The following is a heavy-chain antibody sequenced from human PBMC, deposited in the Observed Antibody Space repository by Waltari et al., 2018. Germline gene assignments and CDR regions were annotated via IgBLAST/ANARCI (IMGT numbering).Heavy chain of an antibody. CDR2: ISTSGSDI. CDR3: ARVAVTGSYYWYFDL. J-gene: IGHJ2*01. V-gene: IGHV3-48*03. Sequence: EVQLVESGGGLVHDGWSLRLSCTDSGFTFRSSERSWVRQAPGKGLEWISYISTSGSDIYYADSVKGRFTISRDNAKNSLYLQMDSLRAEDTAVYYCARVAVTGSYYWYFDLWGRGTLLTVSS. D-gene: IGHD1-26*01. CDR1: GFTFRSSE.